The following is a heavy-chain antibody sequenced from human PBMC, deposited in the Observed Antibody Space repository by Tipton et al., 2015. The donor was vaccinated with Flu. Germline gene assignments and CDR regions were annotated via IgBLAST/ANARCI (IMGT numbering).Heavy chain of an antibody. CDR1: GFTFSSYG. D-gene: IGHD3-22*01. CDR3: ARDVLSLLDDNSGFDAFDI. J-gene: IGHJ3*02. Sequence: SLRLSCAASGFTFSSYGMHWVRQAPGKGLEWVAVIWYDGSNKYYADSVKGRFTISRDNSKNTLYLQMNSLRAEDTAVYYCARDVLSLLDDNSGFDAFDIWGQGTMVTVSS. V-gene: IGHV3-33*01. CDR2: IWYDGSNK.